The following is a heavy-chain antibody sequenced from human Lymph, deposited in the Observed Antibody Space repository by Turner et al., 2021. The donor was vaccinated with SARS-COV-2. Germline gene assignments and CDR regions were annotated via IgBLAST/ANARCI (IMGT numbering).Heavy chain of an antibody. V-gene: IGHV3-30*04. J-gene: IGHJ4*02. CDR2: ISYDGSNK. Sequence: QVRLVESGGGGVKPGRALGPSCTASGFTFSSYAMHWVRQAPGKGLEWVSLISYDGSNKYYADSVKGRFTISRDNSKNTLYLQMNSLRTEDTAVYYCAREMGSGSDYWGQGTLVTVSS. CDR3: AREMGSGSDY. D-gene: IGHD3-10*01. CDR1: GFTFSSYA.